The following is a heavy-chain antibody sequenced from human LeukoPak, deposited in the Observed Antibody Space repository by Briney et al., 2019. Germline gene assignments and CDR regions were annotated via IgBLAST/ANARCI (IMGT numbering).Heavy chain of an antibody. Sequence: GESLKISCKGSGYSFTNNWIGWVRQMPGKGLEWMGIIYPGDSDTRYSPSFQGQVTMSADKSISTAYLQWSSLKASDTAMYYCGRIDGTTGTKCDYWGQGTLVTVSS. CDR1: GYSFTNNW. J-gene: IGHJ4*02. V-gene: IGHV5-51*01. CDR3: GRIDGTTGTKCDY. D-gene: IGHD1-1*01. CDR2: IYPGDSDT.